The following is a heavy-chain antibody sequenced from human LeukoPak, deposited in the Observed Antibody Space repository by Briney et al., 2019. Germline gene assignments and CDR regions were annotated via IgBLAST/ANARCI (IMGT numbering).Heavy chain of an antibody. Sequence: AAGSPRLSCVASGFNFVDHAMTWVCQAPGKGLERVGFIRNKAYGGTTEVAASVKGRFTISRDDSKGIAYLQMNSLEIDDTAVYYCTREEGGAVDFWGQGTLVAVSS. CDR3: TREEGGAVDF. CDR1: GFNFVDHA. V-gene: IGHV3-49*04. J-gene: IGHJ4*02. D-gene: IGHD2-21*01. CDR2: IRNKAYGGTT.